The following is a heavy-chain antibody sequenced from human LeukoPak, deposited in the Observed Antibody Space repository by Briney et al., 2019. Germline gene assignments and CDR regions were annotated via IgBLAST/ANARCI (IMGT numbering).Heavy chain of an antibody. D-gene: IGHD3-3*01. J-gene: IGHJ4*02. CDR1: GYSFTSYW. V-gene: IGHV5-51*01. Sequence: GESLKISCKGSGYSFTSYWIGWVRQMPGKGLGWMGIIYPGDSDTRYSPSFQGQVTISADKSISTAYLQWSSLKASDTAMYYCATRITTFGVDADYWGQGTLVTVSS. CDR3: ATRITTFGVDADY. CDR2: IYPGDSDT.